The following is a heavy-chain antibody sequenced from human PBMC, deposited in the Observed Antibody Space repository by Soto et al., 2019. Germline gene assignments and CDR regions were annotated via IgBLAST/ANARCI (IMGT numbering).Heavy chain of an antibody. V-gene: IGHV3-48*01. D-gene: IGHD6-13*01. CDR3: ARARQAAAGYYFDY. CDR1: GFTFSRYS. CDR2: ISSGGGTI. Sequence: PGGSLRLSCAASGFTFSRYSLSWVRQAPGKGLEWVSYISSGGGTIYYADSVKGRFTISRDNAENSLYLQMNSLRAEDTAVYYCARARQAAAGYYFDYWGQGTLVTVSS. J-gene: IGHJ4*02.